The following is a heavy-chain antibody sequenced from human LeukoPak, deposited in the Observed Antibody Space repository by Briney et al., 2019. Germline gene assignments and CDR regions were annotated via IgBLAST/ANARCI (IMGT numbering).Heavy chain of an antibody. CDR3: AKHDPRRVVITNWFDP. J-gene: IGHJ5*02. CDR2: ISGSGGIT. CDR1: GFTFSAYA. Sequence: GGSLRLSCAASGFTFSAYAISWVRPAPGKGLEWVSAISGSGGITYYADSVKGRFTISRGNSKNTLYLQMNSLRAEDTAVYYCAKHDPRRVVITNWFDPWGPGTLVTVSS. D-gene: IGHD3-22*01. V-gene: IGHV3-23*01.